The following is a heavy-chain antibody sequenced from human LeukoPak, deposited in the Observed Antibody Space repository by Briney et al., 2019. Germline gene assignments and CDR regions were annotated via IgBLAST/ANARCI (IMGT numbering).Heavy chain of an antibody. V-gene: IGHV1-8*01. J-gene: IGHJ6*02. CDR3: AREYQDFWSGGPPMDV. D-gene: IGHD3-3*01. Sequence: ASVKVSCKASGYTFASYDINWVRQATGQGLEWMGWMNPNSGNTGYAQKFQGRVTMTRNTSISTAYMELSSLRSEDTAVYYCAREYQDFWSGGPPMDVWGQGTTVTVSS. CDR2: MNPNSGNT. CDR1: GYTFASYD.